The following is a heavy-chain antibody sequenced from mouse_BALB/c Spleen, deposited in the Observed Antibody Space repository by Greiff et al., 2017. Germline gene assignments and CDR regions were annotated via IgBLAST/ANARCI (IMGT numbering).Heavy chain of an antibody. Sequence: EVQVVESGGGLVQPGGSRKLSCAASGFTFSSFGMHWVRQAPEKGLEWVAYISSGSSTIYYADTVKGRFTISRDNPKNTLFLQMTSLRSEDTAMYYCARNYYGSSPPFDYWGQGTTLTVSS. D-gene: IGHD1-1*01. CDR3: ARNYYGSSPPFDY. V-gene: IGHV5-17*02. J-gene: IGHJ2*01. CDR1: GFTFSSFG. CDR2: ISSGSSTI.